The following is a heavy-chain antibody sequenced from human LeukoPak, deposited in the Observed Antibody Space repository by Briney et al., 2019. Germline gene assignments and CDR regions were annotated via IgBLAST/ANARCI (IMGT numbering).Heavy chain of an antibody. V-gene: IGHV4-34*01. D-gene: IGHD6-19*01. CDR1: GGSFSGYY. CDR2: INHSGST. CDR3: ANGIAVAGTLEMDAFDI. J-gene: IGHJ3*02. Sequence: SETLSLTCAVYGGSFSGYYWSWIRQPPGKGMEWIGEINHSGSTNYNPSLKSRVTISVDTSKNQFSLKLSSVTAADTAVYYCANGIAVAGTLEMDAFDIWGQGTMVTVSS.